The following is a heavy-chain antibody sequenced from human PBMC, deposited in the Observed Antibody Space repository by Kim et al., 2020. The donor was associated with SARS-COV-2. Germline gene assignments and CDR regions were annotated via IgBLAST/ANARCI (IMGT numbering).Heavy chain of an antibody. J-gene: IGHJ3*01. CDR3: LRDRWGGSFDF. D-gene: IGHD3-16*01. V-gene: IGHV3-48*02. Sequence: GGSLRLSCATSGFTFSAYDMNWVRLPPGKGLEWLSFITKNSATIYYADSVKGRFTISRDNAKNSLYLQMNSLRDEDTAVYYCLRDRWGGSFDFWGQGT. CDR1: GFTFSAYD. CDR2: ITKNSATI.